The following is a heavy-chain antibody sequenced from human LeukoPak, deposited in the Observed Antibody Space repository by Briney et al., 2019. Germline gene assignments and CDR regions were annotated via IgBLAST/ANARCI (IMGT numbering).Heavy chain of an antibody. V-gene: IGHV1-2*02. D-gene: IGHD5-12*01. CDR3: ARDGIVTTIRRFDP. CDR2: INPNSGAT. J-gene: IGHJ5*02. Sequence: GASVKVSCKASGYTFTYRYLHWVRQAPGQGLEWMGWINPNSGATNFAQRFQGRVTMTRDTSISTAYMYLSRLGSDDTAVYYCARDGIVTTIRRFDPWGQGTLVTVSS. CDR1: GYTFTYRY.